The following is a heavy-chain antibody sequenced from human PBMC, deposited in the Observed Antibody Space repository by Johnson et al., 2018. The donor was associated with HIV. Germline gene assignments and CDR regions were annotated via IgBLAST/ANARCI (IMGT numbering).Heavy chain of an antibody. CDR2: IYSGGRT. V-gene: IGHV3-66*02. Sequence: VQLVESGGGLVQPGGSLRLSCAASGFTVSSNYMSWVCQAPGKGLEWVSVIYSGGRTYYADSVKGRFTISRDNSKNTLYLQMNSLRAEDTAVYYCARGEQWLVPDSEDAFDSWGQGTMVTVSS. J-gene: IGHJ3*02. CDR3: ARGEQWLVPDSEDAFDS. D-gene: IGHD6-19*01. CDR1: GFTVSSNY.